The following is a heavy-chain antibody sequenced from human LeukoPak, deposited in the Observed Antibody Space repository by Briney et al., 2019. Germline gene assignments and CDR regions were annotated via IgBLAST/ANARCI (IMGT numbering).Heavy chain of an antibody. CDR3: ARAFRSREYQLLTKEFYFDY. Sequence: PSETLSLTCAVSGGSISSGGYSWSWIRQPPGKGLEWIGYIYHSGSTYYNPSLKSRVTISVDMSKNQFSLKLSSVTAADTAVYYCARAFRSREYQLLTKEFYFDYWGQGTLVTVSS. J-gene: IGHJ4*02. D-gene: IGHD2-2*01. V-gene: IGHV4-30-2*01. CDR1: GGSISSGGYS. CDR2: IYHSGST.